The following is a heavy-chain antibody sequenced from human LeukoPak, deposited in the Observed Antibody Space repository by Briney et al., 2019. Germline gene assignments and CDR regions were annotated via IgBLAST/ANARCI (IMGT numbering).Heavy chain of an antibody. CDR3: AREGGSGYSDY. D-gene: IGHD3-3*01. V-gene: IGHV4-59*01. J-gene: IGHJ4*02. CDR1: GGSISSYY. Sequence: SETQSLTCTVSGGSISSYYWSWIRQPPGKGLEWIGYIYYSGSTNYNPSLKSRVTISVDTSKNQFSLKLSSVTAADTAVYYCAREGGSGYSDYWGQGTLVTVSS. CDR2: IYYSGST.